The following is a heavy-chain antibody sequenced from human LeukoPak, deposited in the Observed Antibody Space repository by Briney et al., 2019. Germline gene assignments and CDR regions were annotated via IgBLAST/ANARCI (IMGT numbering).Heavy chain of an antibody. CDR1: VGSISIYY. CDR2: IYYSGST. CDR3: ARHRYNSAPHWFDP. J-gene: IGHJ5*02. Sequence: SETLSLTCTVSVGSISIYYWSWIRQPPGKGLECIGYIYYSGSTNYIPSLKSRVTISVDTSKNQFSLRLSSVTAADTAVYYCARHRYNSAPHWFDPWGQGTLVTVSS. V-gene: IGHV4-59*08. D-gene: IGHD6-25*01.